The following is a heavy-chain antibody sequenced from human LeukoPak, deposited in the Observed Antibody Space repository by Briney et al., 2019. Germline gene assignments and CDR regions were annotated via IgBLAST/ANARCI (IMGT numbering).Heavy chain of an antibody. J-gene: IGHJ4*02. CDR1: GGSISSYY. Sequence: WETLSLTCTVSGGSISSYYWSWIRQPAGKGLEWIGRIYTSGSTNYNPSLKSRVTISVDTSKNQFSLKLSSVTAADTAVYYCARGGLLRDMDYWGQGTLVTVSS. CDR2: IYTSGST. V-gene: IGHV4-4*07. D-gene: IGHD1-26*01. CDR3: ARGGLLRDMDY.